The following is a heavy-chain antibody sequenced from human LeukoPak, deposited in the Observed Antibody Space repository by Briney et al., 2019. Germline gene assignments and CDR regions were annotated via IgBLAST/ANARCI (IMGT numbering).Heavy chain of an antibody. CDR2: IYTSGST. CDR3: AREASYYDILTGSPRDYYYYMDV. J-gene: IGHJ6*03. D-gene: IGHD3-9*01. V-gene: IGHV4-4*07. Sequence: SETLSLTCTVSGGSISSYYWSWIRRPAGKGLEWIGRIYTSGSTNYNPSLKSRVTISVDTSKNQFSLKLSSVTAADTAVYYCAREASYYDILTGSPRDYYYYMDVWGKGTTVTVSS. CDR1: GGSISSYY.